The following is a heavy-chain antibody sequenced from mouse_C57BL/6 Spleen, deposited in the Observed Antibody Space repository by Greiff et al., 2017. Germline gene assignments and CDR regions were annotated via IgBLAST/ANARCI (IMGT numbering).Heavy chain of an antibody. D-gene: IGHD3-2*01. J-gene: IGHJ2*01. CDR3: ARGETANYFDY. Sequence: QVQLKQSGAELARPGASVKLSCKASGYTFTSYGISWVKQRTGQGLEWIGEIYPRSGNTYYNAKFKGKATLTADKSSSTAYMELRSLTSDDSAVYVCARGETANYFDYWGQGTTLTVSS. V-gene: IGHV1-81*01. CDR1: GYTFTSYG. CDR2: IYPRSGNT.